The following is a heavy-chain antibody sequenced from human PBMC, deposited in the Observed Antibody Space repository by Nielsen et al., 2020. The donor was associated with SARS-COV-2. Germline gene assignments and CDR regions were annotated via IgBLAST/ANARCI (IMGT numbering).Heavy chain of an antibody. Sequence: SETLSLTCTVSGGSISSSSYYWGWIRQPPGKGLEWIGSIYYSGSTNYNPSLKSRVTISVDTSKNQFSLKLSSVTAADTAVYYCARVQSGSYLGLGSWGQGTLVTVSS. CDR1: GGSISSSSYY. CDR2: IYYSGST. V-gene: IGHV4-39*07. CDR3: ARVQSGSYLGLGS. J-gene: IGHJ5*02. D-gene: IGHD1-26*01.